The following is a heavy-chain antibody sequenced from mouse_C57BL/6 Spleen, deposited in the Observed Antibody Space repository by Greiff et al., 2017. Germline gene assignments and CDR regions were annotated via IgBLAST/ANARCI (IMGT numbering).Heavy chain of an antibody. CDR2: INPSSGYT. J-gene: IGHJ4*01. CDR1: GYTFTSYW. CDR3: ASSSSYAMDY. Sequence: VQLQQSGAELAKPGASVKLSCKASGYTFTSYWMHWVKQRPGQGLEWIGYINPSSGYTKYNQKFKDKSKLTADKSTSSAYMQMSSLTYEDAAVYYCASSSSYAMDYWGQGTSVTVSS. V-gene: IGHV1-7*01. D-gene: IGHD1-1*01.